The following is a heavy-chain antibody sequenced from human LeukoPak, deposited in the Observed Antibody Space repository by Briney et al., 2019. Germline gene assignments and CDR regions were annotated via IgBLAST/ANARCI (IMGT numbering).Heavy chain of an antibody. CDR3: ARDRSRGYYYDSSGSDAFDI. CDR1: GFTFSSYS. J-gene: IGHJ3*02. D-gene: IGHD3-22*01. V-gene: IGHV3-21*01. CDR2: ISSSSSYI. Sequence: GGSLRLSCAASGFTFSSYSMNWVRQAPGKELEWVSSISSSSSYIYYADSVKGRFTISRDNAKNSLYLQMNSLRAEDTAVYYCARDRSRGYYYDSSGSDAFDIWGQGTMVTVSS.